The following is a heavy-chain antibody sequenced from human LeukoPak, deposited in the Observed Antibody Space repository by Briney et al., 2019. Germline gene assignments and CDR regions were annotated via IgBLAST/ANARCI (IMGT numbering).Heavy chain of an antibody. CDR3: ARDGYNPIDY. CDR2: IYYSGSA. CDR1: GGSISSSSYY. J-gene: IGHJ4*02. Sequence: SETLSLTCTVSGGSISSSSYYWGWIRQPPGKGLEWIGTIYYSGSAYYNPSLKSRVTISVDTSKNQFSLKLSSVTAADTAVYYCARDGYNPIDYWGQGTLVTVSS. D-gene: IGHD5-24*01. V-gene: IGHV4-39*02.